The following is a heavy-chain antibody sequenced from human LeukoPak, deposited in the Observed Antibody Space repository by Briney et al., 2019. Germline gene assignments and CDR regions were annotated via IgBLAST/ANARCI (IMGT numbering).Heavy chain of an antibody. V-gene: IGHV4-38-2*02. CDR2: ISHSGSTT. CDR1: GYSISSGYY. CDR3: VSIRLRTSWFDP. J-gene: IGHJ5*02. D-gene: IGHD1-1*01. Sequence: SETLSLTCTVSGYSISSGYYWGWIRQPPGKGLEWIGEISHSGSTTNYNPSLKSRVTISVDTSKNQFSLQLKSVTAADTAVYYCVSIRLRTSWFDPWGQGTLVTVSS.